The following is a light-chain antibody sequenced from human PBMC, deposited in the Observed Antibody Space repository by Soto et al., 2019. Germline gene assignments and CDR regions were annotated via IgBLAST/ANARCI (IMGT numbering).Light chain of an antibody. CDR2: DAS. V-gene: IGKV1-5*01. J-gene: IGKJ4*01. Sequence: GDRVTITCRASQSISSWLAWYQQKPGKAPKLLIYDASSLESGVPSRFSGSGSGTDFTLTISSLQPEDVATYYCQEYNTAPLTFGGGTKVDNK. CDR3: QEYNTAPLT. CDR1: QSISSW.